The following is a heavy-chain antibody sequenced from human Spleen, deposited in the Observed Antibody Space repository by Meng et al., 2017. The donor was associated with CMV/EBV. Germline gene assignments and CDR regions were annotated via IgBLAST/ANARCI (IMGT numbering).Heavy chain of an antibody. J-gene: IGHJ4*02. CDR3: ARDYTNYPYYFDF. Sequence: GESLKISCTASGFTFDDYGMSWVRQAPGKGLEWVSGINWNGGRTAYEDSVKGRFTISRDNAKNSLYLQMNSLTAEDTAVYYCARDYTNYPYYFDFWGQGTLVTVSS. D-gene: IGHD4-11*01. CDR1: GFTFDDYG. CDR2: INWNGGRT. V-gene: IGHV3-20*04.